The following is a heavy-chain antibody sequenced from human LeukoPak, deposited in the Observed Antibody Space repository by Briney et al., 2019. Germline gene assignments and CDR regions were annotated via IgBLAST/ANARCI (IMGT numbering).Heavy chain of an antibody. V-gene: IGHV4-59*08. CDR2: IYNSGSTNYN. D-gene: IGHD2-8*01. J-gene: IGHJ4*02. Sequence: SETLSLTCTVSGGSISGHYWSWLRQSPGKGLEWIAYIYNSGSTNYNNYNPSLKSRVIMSMDTSKNPLSLIVSSVTAADTAVYYCARHTTGRALGDFDYWGQGTLVTVSA. CDR3: ARHTTGRALGDFDY. CDR1: GGSISGHY.